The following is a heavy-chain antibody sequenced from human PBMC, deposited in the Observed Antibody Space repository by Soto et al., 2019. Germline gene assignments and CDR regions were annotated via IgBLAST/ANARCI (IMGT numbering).Heavy chain of an antibody. V-gene: IGHV4-39*01. CDR2: IYYSGNT. CDR3: AKNLPRTGRFDY. CDR1: GASITSTTYF. J-gene: IGHJ4*02. Sequence: KTSETLSLTCTLSGASITSTTYFWAWVRQPPGKGLEWVGSIYYSGNTHYNPSLKSRVTISVDGSKNQFSLQMTSVTAADTAVYYCAKNLPRTGRFDYWGQGALVTVSS.